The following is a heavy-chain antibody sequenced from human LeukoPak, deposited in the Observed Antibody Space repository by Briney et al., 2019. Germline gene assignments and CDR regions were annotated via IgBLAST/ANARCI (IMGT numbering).Heavy chain of an antibody. V-gene: IGHV3-23*01. J-gene: IGHJ3*01. Sequence: GGSLRLSCAASGFTFGSYAMSWVRQAPGKGLEWVSSITATGGISYADSVKGRFTISRDNSKSTLSLQMNSLRAEDTAVYYCTKDPNGDYVGAFDFWGQGTMVTVSS. D-gene: IGHD3-16*01. CDR1: GFTFGSYA. CDR3: TKDPNGDYVGAFDF. CDR2: ITATGGI.